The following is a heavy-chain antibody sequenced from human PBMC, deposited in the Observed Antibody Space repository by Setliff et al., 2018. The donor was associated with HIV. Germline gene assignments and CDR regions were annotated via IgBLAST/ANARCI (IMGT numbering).Heavy chain of an antibody. CDR3: ARDRWEPLPGMSYYYYYMDV. V-gene: IGHV1-69*13. CDR1: GSTFTSYA. J-gene: IGHJ6*03. D-gene: IGHD1-26*01. Sequence: SVKVSCKASGSTFTSYAISWVRQAPGQGLEWMGGIIPMFGTTNYAQKFQGRVTITADESTSTAYMELRSLRSEDTAVYYCARDRWEPLPGMSYYYYYMDVWGKGTTVTVSS. CDR2: IIPMFGTT.